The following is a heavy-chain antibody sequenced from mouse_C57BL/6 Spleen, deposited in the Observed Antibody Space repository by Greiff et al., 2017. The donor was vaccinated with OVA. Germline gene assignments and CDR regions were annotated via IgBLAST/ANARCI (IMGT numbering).Heavy chain of an antibody. CDR1: GYAFSSSW. J-gene: IGHJ2*01. CDR3: ARWGNDYCDY. V-gene: IGHV1-82*01. CDR2: IYPGDGDT. Sequence: QVQLQQSGPELVKPGASVKISCKASGYAFSSSWLNWVKQRPGKGLEWIGRIYPGDGDTNYNGKFKGKATLTADKSSSTAYMQLSSLTSEDSAVYFCARWGNDYCDYWGQGTTLTVSS.